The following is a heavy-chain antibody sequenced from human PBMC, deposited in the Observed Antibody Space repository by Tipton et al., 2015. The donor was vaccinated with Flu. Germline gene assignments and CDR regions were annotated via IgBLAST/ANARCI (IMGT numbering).Heavy chain of an antibody. Sequence: SLRLSCAASGFTFDDYAMHWVRQAPGKGLEWVSGISWNSGSIGYADSVKGRFTISRDNAKNSLYLQMNSLRAEDTALYYCAKDINPARYYYDSSGYGLFDYWGQGTLVTVSS. J-gene: IGHJ4*02. D-gene: IGHD3-22*01. CDR1: GFTFDDYA. CDR2: ISWNSGSI. CDR3: AKDINPARYYYDSSGYGLFDY. V-gene: IGHV3-9*01.